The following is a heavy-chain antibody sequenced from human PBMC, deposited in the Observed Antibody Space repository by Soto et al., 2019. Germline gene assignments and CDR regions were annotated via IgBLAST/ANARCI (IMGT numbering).Heavy chain of an antibody. CDR3: VKYQLPYYYYYYMDV. CDR2: IYYSGST. CDR1: GGSISSSSYY. J-gene: IGHJ6*03. V-gene: IGHV4-39*01. D-gene: IGHD2-2*01. Sequence: SETLSLTCTVSGGSISSSSYYWGWIRQPPGKGLEWIGSIYYSGSTYYNPSPKSRVTISVDTSKNQFSLKLSSVTAADTAVYYCVKYQLPYYYYYYMDVWGKGTTVTVSS.